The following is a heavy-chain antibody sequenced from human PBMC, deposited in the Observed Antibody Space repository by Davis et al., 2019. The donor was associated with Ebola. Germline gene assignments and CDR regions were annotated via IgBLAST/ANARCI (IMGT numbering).Heavy chain of an antibody. Sequence: ASVKVSCTSSGYTFTIYGLAWVRQAPGLGLEWMGWISGFNTNTNFTQKFQGRVTVSKDTSTNTAYMDLRSLTSDDTAICYCARAPNYDVLTGTSSYYFDYWGQGTLVTVSS. V-gene: IGHV1-18*04. D-gene: IGHD3-9*01. CDR3: ARAPNYDVLTGTSSYYFDY. J-gene: IGHJ4*02. CDR1: GYTFTIYG. CDR2: ISGFNTNT.